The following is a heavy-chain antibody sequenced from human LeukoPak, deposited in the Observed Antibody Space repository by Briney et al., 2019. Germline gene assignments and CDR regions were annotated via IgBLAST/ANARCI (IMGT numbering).Heavy chain of an antibody. CDR2: IIPIFGTA. Sequence: SVKVSCKASGGTFSSYAISWVRQAPGQGLEWMGGIIPIFGTANYAQKFQGRVTITADESTNTAYMELSSLRSEDTAVYYCAAEAAGTLFDYWGQGTLVTVSS. J-gene: IGHJ4*02. CDR3: AAEAAGTLFDY. V-gene: IGHV1-69*13. D-gene: IGHD6-13*01. CDR1: GGTFSSYA.